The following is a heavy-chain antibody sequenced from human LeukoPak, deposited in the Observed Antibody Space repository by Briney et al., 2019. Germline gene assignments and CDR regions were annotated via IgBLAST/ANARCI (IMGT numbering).Heavy chain of an antibody. CDR2: ISYDGNNK. Sequence: GGSLRLSCAASGFTFSRYGMHWVRQAPGKGLEWVAVISYDGNNKYYADSVKGRFTISRDNSKNTLYLQMNGLRVEDTAVYYCAKDYGDYNFDYWGHESLVAVSS. D-gene: IGHD4-17*01. CDR3: AKDYGDYNFDY. J-gene: IGHJ4*01. V-gene: IGHV3-30*18. CDR1: GFTFSRYG.